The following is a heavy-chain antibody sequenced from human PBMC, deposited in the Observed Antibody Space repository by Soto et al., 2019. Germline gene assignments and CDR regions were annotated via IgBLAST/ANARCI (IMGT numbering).Heavy chain of an antibody. CDR2: ISAYNGNT. V-gene: IGHV1-18*01. CDR1: GYTFTSYG. Sequence: GASVKVSCKASGYTFTSYGISLVRQAPGQGLEWMGWISAYNGNTNYAQKLQGRVTMTTDTSTSTAYMELRSLRSDDTAVYYCARTLYDILTGEFDYWGQGTLVTVSS. CDR3: ARTLYDILTGEFDY. J-gene: IGHJ4*02. D-gene: IGHD3-9*01.